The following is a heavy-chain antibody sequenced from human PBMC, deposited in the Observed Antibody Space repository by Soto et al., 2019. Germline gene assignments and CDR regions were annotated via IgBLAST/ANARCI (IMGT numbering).Heavy chain of an antibody. J-gene: IGHJ4*02. V-gene: IGHV4-39*01. Sequence: SETLSLTCTVFDGTISSSRYYWILIRPPPGKGLEWIGSIYYSGSTYYNPSLKSRVTISVDTSKNQFSLKLSSVTAADTAVYYCARGGVGGATYLDYWGQGTLVTVSS. CDR1: DGTISSSRYY. D-gene: IGHD1-26*01. CDR3: ARGGVGGATYLDY. CDR2: IYYSGST.